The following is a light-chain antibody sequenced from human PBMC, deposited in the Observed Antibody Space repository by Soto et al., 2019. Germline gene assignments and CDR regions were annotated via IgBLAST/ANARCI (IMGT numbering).Light chain of an antibody. Sequence: DVEMTQSPSTLPTSIGDRVTINCRASQNVSNWLAWYQQKPGKAPKLLIYKASRLESGVPSRFSARGSGTDFTPTIHSLPADDFANYFCQQYRKESTFGQGTKLEIK. J-gene: IGKJ2*01. CDR2: KAS. CDR3: QQYRKEST. CDR1: QNVSNW. V-gene: IGKV1-5*03.